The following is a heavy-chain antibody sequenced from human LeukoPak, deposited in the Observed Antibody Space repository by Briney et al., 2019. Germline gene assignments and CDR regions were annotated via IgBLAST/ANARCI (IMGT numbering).Heavy chain of an antibody. J-gene: IGHJ5*02. Sequence: PGGSLRLSCAASGFTFSDYYISWIRQAPGKGLEWISYISSSGRTVDQADSVKGRFTVSRDNAKNSLYLQMNSLRAEDTAVYYCARESGITMLRGAHTPWGQGILVTVSS. CDR3: ARESGITMLRGAHTP. D-gene: IGHD3-10*01. CDR2: ISSSGRTV. CDR1: GFTFSDYY. V-gene: IGHV3-11*04.